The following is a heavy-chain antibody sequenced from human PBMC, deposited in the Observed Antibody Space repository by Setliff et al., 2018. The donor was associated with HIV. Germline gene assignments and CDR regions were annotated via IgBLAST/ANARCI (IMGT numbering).Heavy chain of an antibody. V-gene: IGHV1-18*01. CDR2: ISAFNGNT. Sequence: ASVKVSCKASGYTFTTYSFTWVRQAPGQGLEWMGWISAFNGNTNYAQKLQGRFTMTTDTSTSTAYMELRSLRSDDTSKNQLSLKLTSVTAEDTGVYYCARTVPHSAAQDAFDIWGQGTVVTVSS. J-gene: IGHJ3*02. CDR3: SLKLTSVTAEDTGVYYCARTVPHSAAQDAFDI. CDR1: GYTFTTYS. D-gene: IGHD2-2*01.